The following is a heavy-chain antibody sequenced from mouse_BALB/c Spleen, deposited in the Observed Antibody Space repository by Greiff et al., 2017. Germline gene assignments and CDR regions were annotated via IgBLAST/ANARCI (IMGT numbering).Heavy chain of an antibody. CDR3: ARPYGNYNAMDY. D-gene: IGHD2-1*01. CDR1: GYTFTDYA. CDR2: ISTYYGDA. V-gene: IGHV1S137*01. J-gene: IGHJ4*01. Sequence: LVESGAELVRPGVSVKISCKGSGYTFTDYAMHWVKQSHAKSLEWIGVISTYYGDASYNQKFKGKATMTVDKSSSTAYMELARLTSEDSAIYYCARPYGNYNAMDYWGQGTSVTVSS.